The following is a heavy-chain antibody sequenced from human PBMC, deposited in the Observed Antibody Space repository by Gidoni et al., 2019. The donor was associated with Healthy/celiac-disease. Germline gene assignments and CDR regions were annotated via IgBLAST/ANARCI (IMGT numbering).Heavy chain of an antibody. D-gene: IGHD6-19*01. CDR1: GYTFTSYD. V-gene: IGHV1-8*01. CDR3: ARTGIAVAGMGIDY. J-gene: IGHJ4*02. CDR2: RNPNSGNT. Sequence: QVQLVQSGAEVKKPGASVKVSCKASGYTFTSYDINWVRQATGQGLEWMGWRNPNSGNTGYAQKFQGRVTMTRNTSISTAYMELSSLRSEDTAVYYCARTGIAVAGMGIDYWGQGTLVTVSS.